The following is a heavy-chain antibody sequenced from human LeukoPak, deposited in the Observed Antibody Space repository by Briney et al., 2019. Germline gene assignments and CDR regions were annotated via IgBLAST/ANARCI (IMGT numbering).Heavy chain of an antibody. J-gene: IGHJ4*02. D-gene: IGHD6-13*01. Sequence: SETLSLTCAVYGGSFSGYYWSWIRQPPGKGLEWIGEINHSGSTNHNPSLKSRVTISVDTSKNQFSLKLSSVTAADTAVYYCAREKGSSWYVDYWGQGTLVTVSS. CDR3: AREKGSSWYVDY. V-gene: IGHV4-34*01. CDR1: GGSFSGYY. CDR2: INHSGST.